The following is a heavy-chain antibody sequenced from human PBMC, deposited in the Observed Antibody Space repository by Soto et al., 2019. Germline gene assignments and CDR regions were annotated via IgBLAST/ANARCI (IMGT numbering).Heavy chain of an antibody. J-gene: IGHJ4*02. D-gene: IGHD3-10*01. V-gene: IGHV1-18*01. CDR2: ISAYNGNT. Sequence: SVEVSCKASGYTFTSYGISWVRQAPGQGLEWMGWISAYNGNTNYAQKLQGRVAMTTDTSTSTAYMELSSLRSDDTAVYYCARDQFRGFGPGYWGQGTLVTVSS. CDR1: GYTFTSYG. CDR3: ARDQFRGFGPGY.